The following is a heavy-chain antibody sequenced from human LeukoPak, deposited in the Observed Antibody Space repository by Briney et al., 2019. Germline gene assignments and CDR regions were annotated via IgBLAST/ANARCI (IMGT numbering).Heavy chain of an antibody. D-gene: IGHD2-2*01. Sequence: GASVKVSCKASGGTFSKYAISWVRQAPGQGLEWMGVIIPISGTANFAQKFQGRVTITTDESTSTAYMELSSLKYEDTAVYYCARGYCTNTICLGRPYFDYWGQGTLVTVSS. CDR3: ARGYCTNTICLGRPYFDY. CDR1: GGTFSKYA. J-gene: IGHJ4*02. V-gene: IGHV1-69*05. CDR2: IIPISGTA.